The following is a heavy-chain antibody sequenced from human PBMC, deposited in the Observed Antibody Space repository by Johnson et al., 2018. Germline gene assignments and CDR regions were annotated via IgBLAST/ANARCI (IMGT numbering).Heavy chain of an antibody. V-gene: IGHV3-23*04. CDR1: GFTFSDYG. CDR3: AKGLYSGSYTFDY. D-gene: IGHD1-26*01. CDR2: ISTSGGST. Sequence: VQLVQSGGGVVQPGRSLRLSCAASGFTFSDYGMSWVRQAPGKGLEWVSAISTSGGSTYYAASVKGRFTISRDNSKNTLDLQMNSLRAEDTAVYYCAKGLYSGSYTFDYWGQGTLVTVSS. J-gene: IGHJ4*02.